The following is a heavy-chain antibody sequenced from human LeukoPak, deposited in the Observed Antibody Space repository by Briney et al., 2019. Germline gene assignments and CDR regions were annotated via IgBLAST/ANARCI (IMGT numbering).Heavy chain of an antibody. CDR1: GFTFSSYS. CDR3: AKGLAHGSYYAFDI. Sequence: GGSLRLSCAASGFTFSSYSMNWVRQAPGKGLEWVSDISGSGGSTNYADSVKGRFTISRDSSRNTLYLLMDGLRAEDTAVYYCAKGLAHGSYYAFDIWGQGTMVTVSS. D-gene: IGHD3-10*01. CDR2: ISGSGGST. V-gene: IGHV3-23*01. J-gene: IGHJ3*02.